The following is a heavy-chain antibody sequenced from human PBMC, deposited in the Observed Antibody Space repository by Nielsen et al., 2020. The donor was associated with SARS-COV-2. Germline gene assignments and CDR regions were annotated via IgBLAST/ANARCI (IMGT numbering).Heavy chain of an antibody. CDR3: AKPDSGSYRGAFDI. V-gene: IGHV3-7*01. CDR1: GFTFSSYW. Sequence: GESLKISCAASGFTFSSYWMNWVRQAPGKGLEWVANIKQDGSEKYYVDSVKGRFTISRDNSKNTLYLQMNSLRAEDTAVYYCAKPDSGSYRGAFDIWGQGTMVTVSS. CDR2: IKQDGSEK. J-gene: IGHJ3*02. D-gene: IGHD1-26*01.